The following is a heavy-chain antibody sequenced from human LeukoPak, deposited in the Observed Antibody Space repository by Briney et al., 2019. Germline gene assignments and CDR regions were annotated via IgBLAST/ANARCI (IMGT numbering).Heavy chain of an antibody. CDR1: GGPLTISY. D-gene: IGHD2-21*02. CDR3: VRGERCGGDCSSRQQ. J-gene: IGHJ1*01. CDR2: IYYTGIT. V-gene: IGHV4-59*13. Sequence: SETLSLTCTVSGGPLTISYWSWIRQPPGRGLEWIGYIYYTGITNYHPSLAGRVTMSLDMSKNLISLNLDSVTAADTAVYYCVRGERCGGDCSSRQQWGQGTLVTVSS.